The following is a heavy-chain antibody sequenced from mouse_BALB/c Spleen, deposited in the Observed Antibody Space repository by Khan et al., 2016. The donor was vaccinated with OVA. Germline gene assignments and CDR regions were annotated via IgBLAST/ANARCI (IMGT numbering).Heavy chain of an antibody. CDR2: ISFGSATI. V-gene: IGHV5-17*02. CDR1: GFTFSSFG. J-gene: IGHJ1*01. CDR3: ARSLITTWYLDV. D-gene: IGHD2-4*01. Sequence: EVELVESGGGLVQPGGSRKLSCAASGFTFSSFGMHWVRQAPEKGLEWVAYISFGSATIYYADTVKGRVTISRDKPKNTLFLQMTSLRSEDTAIYYCARSLITTWYLDVWGAGTTVTVSS.